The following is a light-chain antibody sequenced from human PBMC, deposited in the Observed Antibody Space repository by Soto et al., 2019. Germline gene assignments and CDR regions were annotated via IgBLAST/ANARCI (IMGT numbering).Light chain of an antibody. CDR3: QKYNSAPPLT. V-gene: IGKV1-27*01. J-gene: IGKJ4*01. CDR1: QGISNY. Sequence: DIQMTQSPSSLSASVGDRVTITCRASQGISNYLAWYQQKPGKVPKLLIYAASTLQSGVPSRFSGSGSGTDFALTISSLQPEDVATYYCQKYNSAPPLTFGGGTKVDIK. CDR2: AAS.